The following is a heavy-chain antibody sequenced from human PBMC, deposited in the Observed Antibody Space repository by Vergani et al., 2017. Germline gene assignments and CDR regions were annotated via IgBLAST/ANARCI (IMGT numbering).Heavy chain of an antibody. V-gene: IGHV1-18*04. Sequence: QVQLVQSGAEVKKPGASVKAPCKASGYTFTSYGISWVRQAPGQGLEWMGWISAYNGNTTYAQKLQGRVTMTTDTSTSTAYMELRSLRSDDPAVYYCARDPDIVVVPAAPYYYYYYGVDVWGQGTTVTVSS. CDR2: ISAYNGNT. D-gene: IGHD2-2*01. J-gene: IGHJ6*02. CDR3: ARDPDIVVVPAAPYYYYYYGVDV. CDR1: GYTFTSYG.